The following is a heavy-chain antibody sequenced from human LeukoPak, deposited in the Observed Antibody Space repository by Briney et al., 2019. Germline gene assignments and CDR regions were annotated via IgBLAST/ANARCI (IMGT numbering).Heavy chain of an antibody. Sequence: SETLSLTCTVSGGSISSYYWSWIRQPAGKGLEWIGRIYTSGSTSYNPSLKSRVTMSVDTSKNQFSLKLSSVTAADTAVYYCARDSSSSAEYYYYMDVWGKGTTVTVSS. D-gene: IGHD6-6*01. V-gene: IGHV4-4*07. CDR1: GGSISSYY. J-gene: IGHJ6*03. CDR3: ARDSSSSAEYYYYMDV. CDR2: IYTSGST.